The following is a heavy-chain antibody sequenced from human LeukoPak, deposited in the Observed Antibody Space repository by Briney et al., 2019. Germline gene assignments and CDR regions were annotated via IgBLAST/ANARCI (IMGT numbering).Heavy chain of an antibody. Sequence: SETLSLTCAVYGGSFSGYYWSWIRQPPGKGLEWIGEINHSGSTNYNPSLKSRVTISVDTSKNQFSLKLSSVTAADTAVYYCARDSSGYYFDYWGQGTLVTVSS. CDR2: INHSGST. V-gene: IGHV4-34*01. CDR1: GGSFSGYY. D-gene: IGHD3-22*01. CDR3: ARDSSGYYFDY. J-gene: IGHJ4*02.